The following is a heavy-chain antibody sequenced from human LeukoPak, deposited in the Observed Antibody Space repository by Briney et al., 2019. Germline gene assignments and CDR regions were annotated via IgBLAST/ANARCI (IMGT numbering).Heavy chain of an antibody. CDR1: GSTFSSYA. CDR2: IGGSGGST. V-gene: IGHV3-23*01. D-gene: IGHD1-20*01. CDR3: AQDRLIGTTGWLDP. Sequence: GASLRHSCAASGSTFSSYAMTWVRQAPGKGLEWVSSIGGSGGSTYYADSVKGRFTISRDNSKNTLFLQMNSLRAEDTAVYYCAQDRLIGTTGWLDPWGQGTLVTVSS. J-gene: IGHJ5*02.